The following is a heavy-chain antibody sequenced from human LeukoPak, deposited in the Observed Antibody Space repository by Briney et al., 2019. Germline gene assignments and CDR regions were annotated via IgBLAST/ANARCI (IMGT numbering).Heavy chain of an antibody. Sequence: SETLSLTCTVSGGSISSYYWSWIRQPAGKGLVWIGRIYTSGSTNYNPSLKSRVTMSVDTSKNQYSLKLSSVTAADTAVYYCARFGYSYGLDYWGQGTLVTVSS. V-gene: IGHV4-4*07. CDR1: GGSISSYY. D-gene: IGHD5-18*01. CDR2: IYTSGST. J-gene: IGHJ4*02. CDR3: ARFGYSYGLDY.